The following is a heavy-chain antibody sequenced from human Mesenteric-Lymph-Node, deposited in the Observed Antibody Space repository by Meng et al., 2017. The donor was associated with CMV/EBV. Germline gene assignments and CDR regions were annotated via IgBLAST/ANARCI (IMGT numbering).Heavy chain of an antibody. Sequence: GESLKISCAASGFTFSNYNMNWVRQAPGKGLEWVSYISYSSTTIYYADSVKGRFTISRDNAKNSLYLQMNSLRAEDTAVYYCAKLGGNGAVAGIDYWGQGTLVTVSS. D-gene: IGHD6-19*01. CDR2: ISYSSTTI. CDR3: AKLGGNGAVAGIDY. V-gene: IGHV3-48*01. CDR1: GFTFSNYN. J-gene: IGHJ4*02.